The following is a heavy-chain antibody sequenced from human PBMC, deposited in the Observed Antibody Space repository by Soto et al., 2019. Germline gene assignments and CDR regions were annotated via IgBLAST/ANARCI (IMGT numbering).Heavy chain of an antibody. J-gene: IGHJ4*02. CDR1: GFSLSTSGVG. D-gene: IGHD3-22*01. CDR3: AHRLCDSSCYWDVGYFDS. Sequence: SGPTLVNPTQTLTLTCTFSGFSLSTSGVGVGWIRQPPGKALEWLALIYWDNDKRYSPSLKSRLTITKDTSKNQVVLTMTNMDPVDTATYYCAHRLCDSSCYWDVGYFDSWGQGTLVTVSS. V-gene: IGHV2-5*02. CDR2: IYWDNDK.